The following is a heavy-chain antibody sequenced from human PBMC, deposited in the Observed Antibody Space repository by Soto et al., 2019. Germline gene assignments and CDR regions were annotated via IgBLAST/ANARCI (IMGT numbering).Heavy chain of an antibody. V-gene: IGHV4-34*01. CDR1: GGSFSGYY. J-gene: IGHJ4*02. D-gene: IGHD3-16*02. Sequence: QVQLQQWGAGLLKPSETLSLTCAVYGGSFSGYYWSWIRQPPGKGLEWMGEINHSGSTNYNPSLKSRFTITVETPKNQFSLELSFVTAADTAVYYCARSPNIWGSYRIDYWGQGTLVTVSS. CDR2: INHSGST. CDR3: ARSPNIWGSYRIDY.